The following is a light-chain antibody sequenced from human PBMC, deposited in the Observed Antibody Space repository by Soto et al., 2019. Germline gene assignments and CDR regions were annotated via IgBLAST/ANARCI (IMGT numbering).Light chain of an antibody. J-gene: IGKJ4*01. CDR3: QQYGSTPLT. V-gene: IGKV3-20*01. CDR1: QSVSSSY. Sequence: EILLTQSPGTLSLSPGARSTLSCSASQSVSSSYLAWYQQKPGQAPRLLIYGASSRATGIPDRFSGSGSGTDFTLTISRLEPEDFAVYYCQQYGSTPLTFGGGTKVDIK. CDR2: GAS.